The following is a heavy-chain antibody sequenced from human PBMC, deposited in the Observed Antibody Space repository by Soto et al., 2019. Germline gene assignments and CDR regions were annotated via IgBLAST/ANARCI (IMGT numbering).Heavy chain of an antibody. J-gene: IGHJ1*01. CDR2: IYRSRAT. CDR1: GFSFSGGGYS. D-gene: IGHD2-2*01. V-gene: IGHV4-30-2*01. CDR3: TTRVVPAPFWGYSH. Sequence: PSETLSLTCSVSGFSFSGGGYSWVWLRQPPGKGLDWTGYIYRSRATFFNPALKSLVTISVDYTSNQLPLKQTPVTGAATAAYYCTTRVVPAPFWGYSHWG.